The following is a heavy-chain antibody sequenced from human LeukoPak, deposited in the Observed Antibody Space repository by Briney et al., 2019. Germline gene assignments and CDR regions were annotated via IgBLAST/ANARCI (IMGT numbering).Heavy chain of an antibody. V-gene: IGHV3-23*01. Sequence: GGSLRLSCVASAFTFRNYGMSWVRQAPGKGLEWVSGISDTGGTTYYTDSVKGRFTISRDNSKNTLYLQMNSLRAEDTAVYYCAKDGAVAGKSYYFDYWGQGTLVTVSS. D-gene: IGHD6-19*01. CDR1: AFTFRNYG. CDR3: AKDGAVAGKSYYFDY. CDR2: ISDTGGTT. J-gene: IGHJ4*02.